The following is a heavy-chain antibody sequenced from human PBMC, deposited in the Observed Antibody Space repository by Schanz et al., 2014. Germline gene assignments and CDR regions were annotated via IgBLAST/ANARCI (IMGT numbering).Heavy chain of an antibody. CDR1: GASISSYNW. CDR2: IFHTGST. V-gene: IGHV4-4*02. Sequence: QVQLQESGPGLLKPSGTLSLTCAVSGASISSYNWWTWVRQSPGKGLDWIGEIFHTGSTKYNPSLKSRVTVSVDTPKNHFSLKLSSVTAADTAVYYCATVSYDFGTGKSYYSFHMDVWGKGTTVTVSS. CDR3: ATVSYDFGTGKSYYSFHMDV. J-gene: IGHJ6*03. D-gene: IGHD3-3*01.